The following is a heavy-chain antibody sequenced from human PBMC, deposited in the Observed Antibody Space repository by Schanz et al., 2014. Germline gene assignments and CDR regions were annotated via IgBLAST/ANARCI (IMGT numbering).Heavy chain of an antibody. V-gene: IGHV1-46*03. D-gene: IGHD2-2*01. CDR3: ARAPTAYGSDTSCLGTPFDY. CDR2: INPSGGGT. CDR1: GYTFGSYS. J-gene: IGHJ4*02. Sequence: QVQLVQSGAEVKKPGASVKVSCKASGYTFGSYSMHWVRQAPGQGLEWMGIINPSGGGTSYALRFQDRVTVTRDTSRSTVYMELSSLRPEDTAVYYCARAPTAYGSDTSCLGTPFDYWGQGTLVTVSS.